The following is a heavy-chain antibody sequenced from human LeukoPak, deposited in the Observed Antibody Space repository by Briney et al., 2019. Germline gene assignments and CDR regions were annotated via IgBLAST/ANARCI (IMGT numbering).Heavy chain of an antibody. CDR2: ISAYNGNT. J-gene: IGHJ5*02. V-gene: IGHV1-18*01. D-gene: IGHD3-3*01. CDR1: GYTFTSYG. Sequence: GASVKVSCKASGYTFTSYGISWVRQAPGQGLEWMGWISAYNGNTNYAQKLQGRVTMTTDTSTSTAYMELRSLRSDDTAVYYCARDEGASYDFWSGYYGCFDPWGQGTLVTVSS. CDR3: ARDEGASYDFWSGYYGCFDP.